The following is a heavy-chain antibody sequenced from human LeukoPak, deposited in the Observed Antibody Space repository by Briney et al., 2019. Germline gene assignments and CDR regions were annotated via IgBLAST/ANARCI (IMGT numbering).Heavy chain of an antibody. D-gene: IGHD3-22*01. Sequence: GGSLRLSCAASGFPFSSSHMHWVRQAPGKGLEWVALISSDGITKHYADSVKGRFTISRDNSKNTLHLQMNSLRPEDTAVYFCATITTIVVISGGAFDVWGQGTMVTVSS. CDR2: ISSDGITK. J-gene: IGHJ3*01. V-gene: IGHV3-30*04. CDR3: ATITTIVVISGGAFDV. CDR1: GFPFSSSH.